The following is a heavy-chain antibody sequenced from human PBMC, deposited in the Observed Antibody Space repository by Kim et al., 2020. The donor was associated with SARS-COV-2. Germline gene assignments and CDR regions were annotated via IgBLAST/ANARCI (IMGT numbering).Heavy chain of an antibody. CDR1: GFTFSSYG. CDR3: AKGLSDYEILTCYYYYYYGMDV. D-gene: IGHD3-9*01. J-gene: IGHJ6*02. CDR2: IWYDGSNK. Sequence: GGSLRLSCAASGFTFSSYGMHWVRQAPGKGLEGVAVIWYDGSNKYYADSVKGRFTISRENSKNTLYLQMNSLRAEDTAVYYCAKGLSDYEILTCYYYYYYGMDVWGQGPTVTVSS. V-gene: IGHV3-33*06.